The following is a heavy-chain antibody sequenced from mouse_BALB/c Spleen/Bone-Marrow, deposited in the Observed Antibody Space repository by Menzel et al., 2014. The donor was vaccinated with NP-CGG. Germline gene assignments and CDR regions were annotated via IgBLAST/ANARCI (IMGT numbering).Heavy chain of an antibody. D-gene: IGHD4-1*01. Sequence: EVKLVESGAELVKPGASVKLPCTASGFNIKDTYMHWVKQRPEQGLEWIGRIDPANGNTKYDPKFQGKATITADTSSNTAYLQLSSLTSEDTAVYYCARAGRGRYFDVWGAGTTVAVSS. J-gene: IGHJ1*01. V-gene: IGHV14-3*02. CDR3: ARAGRGRYFDV. CDR2: IDPANGNT. CDR1: GFNIKDTY.